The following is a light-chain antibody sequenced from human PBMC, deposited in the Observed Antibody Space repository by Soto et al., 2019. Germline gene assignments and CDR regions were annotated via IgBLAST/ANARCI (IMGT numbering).Light chain of an antibody. V-gene: IGKV1-8*01. Sequence: AIRMTQSPSSLSASKGDRVTITCRASQGISSYLAWYQQKPGKAPKLLIYAASTLQSGVPSRFSGSGSGTDFSFIITSLQREDLATYYCQQYYGLPPLTFGQGTRLEIK. CDR3: QQYYGLPPLT. CDR2: AAS. J-gene: IGKJ5*01. CDR1: QGISSY.